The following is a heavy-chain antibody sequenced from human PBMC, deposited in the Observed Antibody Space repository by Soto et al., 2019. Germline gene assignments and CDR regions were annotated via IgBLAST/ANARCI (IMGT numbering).Heavy chain of an antibody. CDR1: GFTFSSYA. D-gene: IGHD4-17*01. CDR2: ISYDGSNK. CDR3: ARNYGGNSD. J-gene: IGHJ4*02. Sequence: QVQLVESGGGVVQPGRSLRLSCAASGFTFSSYAMHWVRQAPGKGLEWVAVISYDGSNKYYADSVKGRFTISRDNSKNTLYLQMNSLRAEDTAVYYGARNYGGNSDWGQGTLVTVSS. V-gene: IGHV3-30-3*01.